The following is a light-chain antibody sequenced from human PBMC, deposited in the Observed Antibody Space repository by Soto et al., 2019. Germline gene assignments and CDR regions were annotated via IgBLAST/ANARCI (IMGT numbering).Light chain of an antibody. Sequence: DIQMTQSPSTLPASVGDRVTITCRASQSINIWLAWYQQKPGKAPKLLIYDASSLQSGVPSRFRVSTSGTEFTLTISSLQPDDFATYYCQQYNSYSRSFGGGTKVEIK. CDR1: QSINIW. CDR2: DAS. J-gene: IGKJ4*01. V-gene: IGKV1-5*01. CDR3: QQYNSYSRS.